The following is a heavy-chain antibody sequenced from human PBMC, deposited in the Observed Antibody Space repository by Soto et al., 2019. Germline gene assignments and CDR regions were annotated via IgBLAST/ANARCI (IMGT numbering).Heavy chain of an antibody. CDR3: ARSRVAGTSEYFQH. CDR1: GFTFSSYW. Sequence: GGSLRLSCAASGFTFSSYWMSWVRQAPGKGLEWVANIKQDGSEKYYVDSVKGRFTISRDNAKNSLYLQMNSLRAEDTAVYYCARSRVAGTSEYFQHWGQGTLVTVSS. J-gene: IGHJ1*01. D-gene: IGHD6-19*01. V-gene: IGHV3-7*01. CDR2: IKQDGSEK.